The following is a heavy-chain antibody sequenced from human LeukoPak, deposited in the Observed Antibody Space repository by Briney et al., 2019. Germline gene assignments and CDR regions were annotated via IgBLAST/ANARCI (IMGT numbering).Heavy chain of an antibody. CDR3: ARGTPTVESWFDP. J-gene: IGHJ5*02. Sequence: GGSLRLSCAASGFTFSSNYMSWVRQAPGKGLEWVSVIYSGGSTYYADSVKGRFTISRDNSKNTLYLQMNSLRAEDTAVYYCARGTPTVESWFDPWGQGTLVTVSS. CDR2: IYSGGST. V-gene: IGHV3-66*02. D-gene: IGHD4-17*01. CDR1: GFTFSSNY.